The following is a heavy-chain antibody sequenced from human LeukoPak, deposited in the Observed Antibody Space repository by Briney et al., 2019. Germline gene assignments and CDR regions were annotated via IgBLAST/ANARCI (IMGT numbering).Heavy chain of an antibody. CDR2: ISGSSSGSTSII. V-gene: IGHV3-48*04. CDR3: ARDFWSGYYTED. J-gene: IGHJ4*02. CDR1: GIIFSTYA. Sequence: GGSLRLSCEFSGIIFSTYAMNWVRQAPGKGLEWSSYISGSSSGSTSIIHYADSGKGRFAISRDNAKNSLHLQMDSLSAEDTAVYYCARDFWSGYYTEDWGQGALVIVSS. D-gene: IGHD3-3*01.